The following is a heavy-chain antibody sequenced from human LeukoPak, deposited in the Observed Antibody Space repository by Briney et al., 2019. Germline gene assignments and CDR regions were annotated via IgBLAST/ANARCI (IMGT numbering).Heavy chain of an antibody. J-gene: IGHJ4*02. CDR1: GYTFTSYG. D-gene: IGHD5-12*01. Sequence: GASVKVSCKASGYTFTSYGISWVRQAPGQGLEWMGRIIPILGIANYAQKFQGRVTITADKSTSTAYMELSSLRSEDTAVYYCARSVLVATITGPSYYFDYWGQGTLVTVSS. CDR3: ARSVLVATITGPSYYFDY. CDR2: IIPILGIA. V-gene: IGHV1-69*04.